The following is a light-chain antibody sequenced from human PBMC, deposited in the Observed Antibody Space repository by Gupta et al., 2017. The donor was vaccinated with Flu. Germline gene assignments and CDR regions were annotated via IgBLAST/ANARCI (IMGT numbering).Light chain of an antibody. V-gene: IGLV4-69*01. CDR3: QTGGTGIWV. Sequence: VKITCTLSNGAGGGGNAWHQQRPEKAPTNMMRVECDGSHSTGDATPDRFSGSGSGTERDPTISCVQAEDEDDYYWQTGGTGIWVFGGGTKVTVL. CDR2: VECDGSH. CDR1: NGAGGGG. J-gene: IGLJ3*02.